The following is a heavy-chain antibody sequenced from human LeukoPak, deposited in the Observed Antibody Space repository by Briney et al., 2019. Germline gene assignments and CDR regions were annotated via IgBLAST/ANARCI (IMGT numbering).Heavy chain of an antibody. CDR3: ARDLTFALVVTLLYY. J-gene: IGHJ4*02. V-gene: IGHV1-2*06. D-gene: IGHD4-23*01. CDR1: GYTFTGYY. Sequence: GASVKVSCKASGYTFTGYYMLWVRQAPGQGLEWMGRINPNSGGTNYAQKFQGRVTMTRDTSISTAYMELSRLRSDDTAVYYCARDLTFALVVTLLYYWGQGTLVTVSS. CDR2: INPNSGGT.